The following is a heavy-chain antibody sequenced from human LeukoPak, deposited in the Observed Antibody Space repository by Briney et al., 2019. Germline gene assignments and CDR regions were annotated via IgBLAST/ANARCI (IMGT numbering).Heavy chain of an antibody. D-gene: IGHD6-6*01. J-gene: IGHJ3*02. V-gene: IGHV1-69*13. CDR1: GGTFSSYA. Sequence: ASVKVSCKASGGTFSSYAISWVRQAPGQGLEWMGGIIPIFGTANHAQKLQGRVTITADESTSTAYMELSSLRSEDTAVYYCARTHSSSRPILDAFDIWGQGTMVTVSS. CDR2: IIPIFGTA. CDR3: ARTHSSSRPILDAFDI.